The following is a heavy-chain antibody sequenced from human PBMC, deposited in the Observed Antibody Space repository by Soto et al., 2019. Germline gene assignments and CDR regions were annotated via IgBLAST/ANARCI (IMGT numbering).Heavy chain of an antibody. Sequence: SVTLSLTCTVSGGTISSYYWSWIRQPPGKGLEWIGYIYYSGSTNYNPSLKSRVTISVDTSKNQFSLKLSSVTAADTAVYYCARETYYYDSSGYSPTKFDPWGQGTLVTVS. CDR2: IYYSGST. D-gene: IGHD3-22*01. J-gene: IGHJ5*02. V-gene: IGHV4-59*01. CDR3: ARETYYYDSSGYSPTKFDP. CDR1: GGTISSYY.